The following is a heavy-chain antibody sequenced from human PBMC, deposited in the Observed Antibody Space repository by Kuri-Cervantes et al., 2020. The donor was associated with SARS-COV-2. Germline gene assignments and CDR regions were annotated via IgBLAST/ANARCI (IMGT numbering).Heavy chain of an antibody. V-gene: IGHV1-69*06. Sequence: SVKVSCKASGGTFGSYGFSWVRQAPGQGLEWMGRIIPFFGTANYAQKFQDRVTITADKSTSKAYMELSSLRSEDTAVYYCAREKGENYYYYYYMDVWGKGTTFTVSS. CDR1: GGTFGSYG. J-gene: IGHJ6*03. CDR3: AREKGENYYYYYYMDV. CDR2: IIPFFGTA.